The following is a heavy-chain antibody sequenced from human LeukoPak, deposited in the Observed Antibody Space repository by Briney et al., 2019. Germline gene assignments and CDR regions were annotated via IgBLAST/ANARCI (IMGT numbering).Heavy chain of an antibody. V-gene: IGHV4-39*01. CDR1: GGSISSSSYD. CDR2: IYYSGSI. CDR3: ARHLRISSWFDY. D-gene: IGHD6-13*01. Sequence: SETLSLTCTVSGGSISSSSYDWGWIRQPPGKGLELIGYIYYSGSIYYNPSLKSRVTISLDTSKNQFSLRLSSVTAADTAVYFCARHLRISSWFDYWGQGTLVTVSS. J-gene: IGHJ4*02.